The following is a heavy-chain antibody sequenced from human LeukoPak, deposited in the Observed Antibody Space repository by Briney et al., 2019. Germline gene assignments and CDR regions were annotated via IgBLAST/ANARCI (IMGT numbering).Heavy chain of an antibody. CDR3: ARGSKKGYCSSTNCYAGRFYYYYYYMDV. J-gene: IGHJ6*03. Sequence: ASVKVSCKASGYTFTSYDINWVRQATGQGLEWMGWMNPNSGNTGYAQKFQGRVTITRNTSISTAYMELSSLRSEDTAVYYCARGSKKGYCSSTNCYAGRFYYYYYYMDVWGKGTTVTVSS. D-gene: IGHD2-2*01. CDR2: MNPNSGNT. CDR1: GYTFTSYD. V-gene: IGHV1-8*03.